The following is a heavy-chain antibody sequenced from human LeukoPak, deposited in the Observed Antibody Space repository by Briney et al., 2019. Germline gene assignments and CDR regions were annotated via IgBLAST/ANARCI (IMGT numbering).Heavy chain of an antibody. Sequence: PGGSLRLSCAASGFSFNNYAMVWVRQTPGKGLEWVSVFYSGGDTHYADSVKGRFTISRDNSKNTLYLQMNSLRAEDTAVYYCARDSTGYWYFDLWGRGTLVSVSS. D-gene: IGHD3-3*02. J-gene: IGHJ2*01. CDR2: FYSGGDT. CDR1: GFSFNNYA. V-gene: IGHV3-53*01. CDR3: ARDSTGYWYFDL.